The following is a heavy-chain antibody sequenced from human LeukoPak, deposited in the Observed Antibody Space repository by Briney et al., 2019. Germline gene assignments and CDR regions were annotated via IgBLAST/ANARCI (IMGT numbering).Heavy chain of an antibody. Sequence: GGSLRLSCAASGFTFSSYAMSWVRQAPGKGLEWVSFIYSDGNTYYADSVKGRFTLSRDSSRNTLYLQMNSLRVDDTAVYYCAGDTHSSSWYDHWGQGTLVTVSS. J-gene: IGHJ5*02. CDR2: IYSDGNT. V-gene: IGHV3-23*03. CDR1: GFTFSSYA. D-gene: IGHD6-19*01. CDR3: AGDTHSSSWYDH.